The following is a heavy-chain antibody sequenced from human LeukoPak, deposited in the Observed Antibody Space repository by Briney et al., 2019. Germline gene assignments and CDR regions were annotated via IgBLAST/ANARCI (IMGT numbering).Heavy chain of an antibody. Sequence: GGGLTVSCAASGFTFSSFGVRWVCEELGEGGGCLAVIGYDANNKYYADSVKSRFTISRDKSKNTLYLQMKSLRDDDTAVYYCVRGVGVSRFNYFDPWGQGTLVTVSS. V-gene: IGHV3-33*01. CDR2: IGYDANNK. J-gene: IGHJ5*02. CDR3: VRGVGVSRFNYFDP. D-gene: IGHD5-24*01. CDR1: GFTFSSFG.